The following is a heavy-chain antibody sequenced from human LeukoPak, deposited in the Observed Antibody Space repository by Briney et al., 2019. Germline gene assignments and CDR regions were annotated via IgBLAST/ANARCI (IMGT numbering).Heavy chain of an antibody. CDR3: ASLYSSSSANWFDP. CDR2: ISYDGSNK. V-gene: IGHV3-30*04. J-gene: IGHJ5*02. D-gene: IGHD6-6*01. Sequence: GGSLRLSCAASGFTFSSYAMHWVRQAPGKGLEWVAVISYDGSNKYYADSVKGRFTISRDNSKNTLYLQMNSLRAEDTAVYYCASLYSSSSANWFDPWGQGTLVTVSS. CDR1: GFTFSSYA.